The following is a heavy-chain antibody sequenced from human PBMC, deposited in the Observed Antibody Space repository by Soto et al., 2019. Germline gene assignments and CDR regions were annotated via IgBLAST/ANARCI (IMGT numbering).Heavy chain of an antibody. Sequence: PSETLSLTCTVSGGSVSSGSYYWSWIRQPPGKGLEWIGFVYYTGSTTYNPSLKSRVTISVDTSKNQFSLKLSSVTAADTAIYYCARSLSGSGFFGYWGQGTLVTVSS. CDR1: GGSVSSGSYY. J-gene: IGHJ4*02. CDR3: ARSLSGSGFFGY. V-gene: IGHV4-61*01. D-gene: IGHD3-10*01. CDR2: VYYTGST.